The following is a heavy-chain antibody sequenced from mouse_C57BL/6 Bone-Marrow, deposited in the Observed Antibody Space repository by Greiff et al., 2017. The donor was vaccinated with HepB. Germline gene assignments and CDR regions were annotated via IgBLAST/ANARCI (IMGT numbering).Heavy chain of an antibody. CDR2: INYDGSST. D-gene: IGHD1-1*01. V-gene: IGHV5-16*01. CDR1: GFTFSDYY. CDR3: ARDPIYYGSSYWYFDV. J-gene: IGHJ1*03. Sequence: EVQRVESEGGLVQPGSSMKLSCTASGFTFSDYYMAWVRQVPEKGLEWVANINYDGSSTYYLDSLKSRFIISRDNAKNILYLQMSSLKSEDTATYYCARDPIYYGSSYWYFDVWGTGTTVTVSS.